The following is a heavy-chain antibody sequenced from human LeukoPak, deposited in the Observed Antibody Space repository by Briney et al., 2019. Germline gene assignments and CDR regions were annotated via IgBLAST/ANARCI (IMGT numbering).Heavy chain of an antibody. D-gene: IGHD1-26*01. CDR3: ARAPGSYRYDAFDI. Sequence: PSETLSLTCAVSGYSISSGYYWGWIRQPPGKGLEWIGSIYHSGSAYYNPSLKSGVTISIDTSKNQFSLKMTSVTAADTAVYYCARAPGSYRYDAFDIWGQGTMVTVSS. CDR1: GYSISSGYY. V-gene: IGHV4-38-2*01. CDR2: IYHSGSA. J-gene: IGHJ3*02.